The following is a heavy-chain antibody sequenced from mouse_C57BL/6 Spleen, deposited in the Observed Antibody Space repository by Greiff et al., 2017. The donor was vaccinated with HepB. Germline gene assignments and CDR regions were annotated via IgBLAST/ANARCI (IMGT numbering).Heavy chain of an antibody. CDR3: ARSPCYYGSSSYDIYY. V-gene: IGHV1-81*01. J-gene: IGHJ2*01. Sequence: VQLQQSGAELVRPGASVKLSCKASGYTFTSYGISWVKQRTGQGLEWIGEIYPRSGNTYYNEKFKGKATLTADKSTSTAYMELLSLTSVDSAVYFGARSPCYYGSSSYDIYYWGQGTTLTVSS. CDR2: IYPRSGNT. CDR1: GYTFTSYG. D-gene: IGHD1-1*01.